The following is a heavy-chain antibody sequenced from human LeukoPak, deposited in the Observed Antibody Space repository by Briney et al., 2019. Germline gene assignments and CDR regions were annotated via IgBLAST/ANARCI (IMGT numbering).Heavy chain of an antibody. CDR3: ARGQYCSGTNCYIPYHFYFYMDV. CDR2: IRYDGSNK. Sequence: PGGSLRLSCAASGFTFSSYDMHWVRQAPGKGLEWVAFIRYDGSNKYYADSVKGRFTISRDKAKNSLYLQMNSLRAEDTGVYYCARGQYCSGTNCYIPYHFYFYMDVWGKGTTVTVSS. J-gene: IGHJ6*03. D-gene: IGHD2-2*02. CDR1: GFTFSSYD. V-gene: IGHV3-30*02.